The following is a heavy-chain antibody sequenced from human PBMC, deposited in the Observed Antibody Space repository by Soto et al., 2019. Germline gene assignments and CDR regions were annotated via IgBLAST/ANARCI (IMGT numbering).Heavy chain of an antibody. CDR2: IKQDGSEK. D-gene: IGHD3-10*01. V-gene: IGHV3-7*01. CDR3: ARVPMVRGVIAYYYYGMDV. Sequence: LRLSCAASGFTFSSYWMSWVRQAPGKGLEWVANIKQDGSEKYYVDSVKGRFTISRDNAKNSLYLQMNSLRAEDTAVYYCARVPMVRGVIAYYYYGMDVWGQGTTVTVS. CDR1: GFTFSSYW. J-gene: IGHJ6*02.